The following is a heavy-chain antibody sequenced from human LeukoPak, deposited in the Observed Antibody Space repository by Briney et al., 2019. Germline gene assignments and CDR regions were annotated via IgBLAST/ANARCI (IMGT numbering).Heavy chain of an antibody. D-gene: IGHD4-17*01. CDR2: IYYSGST. Sequence: PSETLSLTCTVSGGSISSYYWSWIRQPPGKGLEWIGYIYYSGSTNYNPSLKSRVTISVDTSKNQFSLQLSSVTAADTAVYYCARAHGDYQHYFDYWGQGTLVTVSS. V-gene: IGHV4-59*12. J-gene: IGHJ4*02. CDR1: GGSISSYY. CDR3: ARAHGDYQHYFDY.